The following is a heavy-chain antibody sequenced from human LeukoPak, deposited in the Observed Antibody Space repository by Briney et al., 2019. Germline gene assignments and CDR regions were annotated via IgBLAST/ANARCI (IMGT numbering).Heavy chain of an antibody. CDR1: GFIFNSFA. J-gene: IGHJ4*02. D-gene: IGHD5-24*01. CDR3: AKSMENNYNFVPLNN. Sequence: PRGSLRLSCAASGFIFNSFAMNWVRQAPGKGLEWVSSMSGSARYNKYIYYADFAKGRFTISRDNSKNTLYLQINSLRDEDTAVYYCAKSMENNYNFVPLNNWGQGTLVTVSS. CDR2: MSGSARYNKYI. V-gene: IGHV3-21*01.